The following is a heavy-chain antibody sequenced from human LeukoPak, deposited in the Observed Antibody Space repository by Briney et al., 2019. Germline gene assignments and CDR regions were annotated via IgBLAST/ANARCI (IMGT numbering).Heavy chain of an antibody. CDR2: IRSKAYGGTT. D-gene: IGHD2-21*02. Sequence: GGSLRLSCTASGFTFGDYAMSWFRQAPGKGLEWVGFIRSKAYGGTTEYAASVKGRFTISRDDSKSIAYLQMNSLKTEDTAVYYCTRDRSVRYCGGDCYTPYYYYYMDVWGKGTTVTVFS. V-gene: IGHV3-49*03. J-gene: IGHJ6*03. CDR3: TRDRSVRYCGGDCYTPYYYYYMDV. CDR1: GFTFGDYA.